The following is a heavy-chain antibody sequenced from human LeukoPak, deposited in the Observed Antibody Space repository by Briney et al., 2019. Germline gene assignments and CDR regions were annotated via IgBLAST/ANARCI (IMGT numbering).Heavy chain of an antibody. J-gene: IGHJ4*02. CDR3: ARETGSGWYGTIDY. D-gene: IGHD6-19*01. V-gene: IGHV1-69*06. CDR1: GGTFSSYA. Sequence: ASVKVSCKASGGTFSSYAISWVRQAPGQRLEWMGGIIPIFGTANYAQKFQGRVTITADKSTSTAYMELSSLRSEDTAVYYCARETGSGWYGTIDYWGQGTLVTVSS. CDR2: IIPIFGTA.